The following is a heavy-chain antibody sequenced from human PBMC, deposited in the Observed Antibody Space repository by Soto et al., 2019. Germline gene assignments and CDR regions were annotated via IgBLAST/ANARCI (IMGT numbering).Heavy chain of an antibody. V-gene: IGHV1-69*12. CDR3: ARYRYCSGGSCYYYNGMDV. CDR2: IIPIFGTA. CDR1: GGTFSSYA. D-gene: IGHD2-15*01. Sequence: QVQLVQSGAEVKKPGSSVKVSCKASGGTFSSYAITWVRQAPGQGLEWMGGIIPIFGTADYAQNFQGRVTITADESTSTANMELSSLRSEDTAVYYCARYRYCSGGSCYYYNGMDVWGQGTTVTVSS. J-gene: IGHJ6*02.